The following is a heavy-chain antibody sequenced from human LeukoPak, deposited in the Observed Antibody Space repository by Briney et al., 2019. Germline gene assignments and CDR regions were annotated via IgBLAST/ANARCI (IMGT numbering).Heavy chain of an antibody. V-gene: IGHV3-15*01. CDR1: GFTFSNAW. Sequence: PGGSLRLSCAASGFTFSNAWMSWVRQAPGKGLEWVGRIKSKTDGGTTDYAAPVKGRFTISRDDSKNTLYLQMNSLKTEDTAVYYCTTDPYLLWFGEFPDPFDYWGQGTLVTVSS. J-gene: IGHJ4*02. D-gene: IGHD3-10*01. CDR2: IKSKTDGGTT. CDR3: TTDPYLLWFGEFPDPFDY.